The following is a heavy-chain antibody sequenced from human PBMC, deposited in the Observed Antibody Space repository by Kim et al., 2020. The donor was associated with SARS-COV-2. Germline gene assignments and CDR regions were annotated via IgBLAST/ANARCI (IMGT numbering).Heavy chain of an antibody. Sequence: GGSLRLSCAASGFTFTYTWMTWVRQAPGKGLEWVGRINNEAQGATTDYAAPVKGRFTISRDDSKNTLYLQMNSLKIEDTAVFYCTTDATPTLSNYFDYWGQRTLVTVST. V-gene: IGHV3-15*01. CDR2: INNEAQGATT. J-gene: IGHJ4*02. D-gene: IGHD2-15*01. CDR3: TTDATPTLSNYFDY. CDR1: GFTFTYTW.